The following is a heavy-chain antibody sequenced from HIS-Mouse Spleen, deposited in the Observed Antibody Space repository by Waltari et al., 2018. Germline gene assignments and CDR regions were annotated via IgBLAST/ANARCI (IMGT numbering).Heavy chain of an antibody. CDR3: ARIVGATNPTGFDY. CDR2: ISSSSSTI. D-gene: IGHD1-26*01. V-gene: IGHV3-48*02. J-gene: IGHJ4*02. CDR1: GFTFSSYS. Sequence: EVQLVESGGGLVQPGGSLRLSCAASGFTFSSYSMIWVRQAPGKGLEWVSYISSSSSTIYYADSVKGRFTISRDNAKNSLYLQMNSLRDEDTAVYYCARIVGATNPTGFDYWGQGTLVTVSS.